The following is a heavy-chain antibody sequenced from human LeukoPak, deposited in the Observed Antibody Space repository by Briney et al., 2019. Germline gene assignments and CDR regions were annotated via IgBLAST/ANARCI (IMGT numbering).Heavy chain of an antibody. CDR3: ARELPVRGVTFFDY. J-gene: IGHJ4*02. CDR2: INPNSGGT. V-gene: IGHV1-2*02. Sequence: ASVKVSCKASGYTFTGYYMHWVRQAPGQGLEWMGWINPNSGGTNYAQKFQGRVTMTRDTSISTAYMELSSLRSEDTAVYYCARELPVRGVTFFDYWGQGTLVTVSS. CDR1: GYTFTGYY. D-gene: IGHD3-10*01.